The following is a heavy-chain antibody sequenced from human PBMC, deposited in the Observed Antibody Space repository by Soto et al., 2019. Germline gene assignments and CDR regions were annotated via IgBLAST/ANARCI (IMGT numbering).Heavy chain of an antibody. CDR3: ATVWIVGATGAFDI. Sequence: GGSVKVSCKVSGYTLTELSMHWVRQAPGKGLEWMGGFDPEDGETIYAQKFQGRVTMTEDTSTDTAYMELSSLRSEDTAVYYCATVWIVGATGAFDIWGQGTMVTVSS. J-gene: IGHJ3*02. CDR1: GYTLTELS. V-gene: IGHV1-24*01. D-gene: IGHD1-26*01. CDR2: FDPEDGET.